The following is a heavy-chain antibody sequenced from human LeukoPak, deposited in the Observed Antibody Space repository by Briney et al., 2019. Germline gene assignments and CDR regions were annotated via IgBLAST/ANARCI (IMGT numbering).Heavy chain of an antibody. Sequence: GGSLRLSCVASGFNFDVSTIHWVRHTSGKGLEWVGHIKGNRDNYATAYAVSVEGRFTISRDSSTNTVYLQMNSLKAADTAVYYCTRQLPQGPYCFRPWAKGTLVTVS. V-gene: IGHV3-73*01. CDR3: TRQLPQGPYCFRP. CDR1: GFNFDVST. D-gene: IGHD2-15*01. J-gene: IGHJ5*02. CDR2: IKGNRDNYAT.